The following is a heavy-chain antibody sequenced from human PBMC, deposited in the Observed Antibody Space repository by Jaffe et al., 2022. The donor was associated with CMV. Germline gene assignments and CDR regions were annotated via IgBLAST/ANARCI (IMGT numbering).Heavy chain of an antibody. CDR2: ISWNSGSI. CDR1: GFIFDDYA. CDR3: AKVFSGYSSALDY. Sequence: EVQLVESGGGLVQPGRSLRLSCAASGFIFDDYAMHWVRQAPGKGLEWVSGISWNSGSIGYADSVKGRFTISRDNAKNSLYLQMNSLRAEDTALYYCAKVFSGYSSALDYWGQGTLVTVSS. V-gene: IGHV3-9*01. D-gene: IGHD5-18*01. J-gene: IGHJ4*02.